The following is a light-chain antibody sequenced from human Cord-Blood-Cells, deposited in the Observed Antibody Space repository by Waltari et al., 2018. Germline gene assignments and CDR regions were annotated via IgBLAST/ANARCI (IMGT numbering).Light chain of an antibody. CDR3: MQALQTPFT. CDR1: QSLLHSNGYNY. CDR2: LGS. Sequence: DIVMTQSPLYLPVTPGEPASISCRSSQSLLHSNGYNYLDWYLQKPGQSPQLLIYLGSNRASGVPDRFSGSGSGTNFTLKISRLEAEDVGVYYCMQALQTPFTFGPGTKVDIK. V-gene: IGKV2-28*01. J-gene: IGKJ3*01.